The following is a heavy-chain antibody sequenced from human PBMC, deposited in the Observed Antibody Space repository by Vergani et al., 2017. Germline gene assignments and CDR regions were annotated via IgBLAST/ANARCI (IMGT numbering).Heavy chain of an antibody. CDR1: GITFWKFG. CDR2: ISWNSGAV. CDR3: AKVGRSEVAGTFGAFDI. V-gene: IGHV3-9*01. Sequence: EVDLVESGGGLAQPGGSLRLSCEASGITFWKFGMHWVRQGPGKGLEWVSGISWNSGAVDHADSVRGRFTISRDNAKNSLFLEMNSLRPEDTAVYYCAKVGRSEVAGTFGAFDIWGQGTMVTGSS. D-gene: IGHD6-19*01. J-gene: IGHJ3*02.